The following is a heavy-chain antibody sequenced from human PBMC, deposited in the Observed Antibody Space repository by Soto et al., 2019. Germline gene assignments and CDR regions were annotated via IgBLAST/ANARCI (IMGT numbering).Heavy chain of an antibody. D-gene: IGHD3-22*01. Sequence: QVQLVQSGAEVKKPGSSVKVSCKASGGTFSSYAISWVRQAPGQGLEWMGGIIPIFGTANYAQKFQGRVTITADESTSTAYMELSSLRSEDTAVYYCARYRVGLRYYYDSSGYYWDYWGQGTLVTVSS. J-gene: IGHJ4*02. V-gene: IGHV1-69*01. CDR2: IIPIFGTA. CDR3: ARYRVGLRYYYDSSGYYWDY. CDR1: GGTFSSYA.